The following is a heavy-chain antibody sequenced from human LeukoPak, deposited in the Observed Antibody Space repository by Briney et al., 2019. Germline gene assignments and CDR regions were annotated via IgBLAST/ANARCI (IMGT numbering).Heavy chain of an antibody. V-gene: IGHV3-30*03. CDR3: AQSPLEYYFDY. J-gene: IGHJ4*01. CDR2: ISYDGSNK. Sequence: GRSLSLFCAASGFTFSSYGMHWVRQAPGKGLEWVAVISYDGSNKYYADSVKGRFTISRDNSKNTLYLQMNSLRAEDTAVYYCAQSPLEYYFDYWGQGTPVTVSS. CDR1: GFTFSSYG.